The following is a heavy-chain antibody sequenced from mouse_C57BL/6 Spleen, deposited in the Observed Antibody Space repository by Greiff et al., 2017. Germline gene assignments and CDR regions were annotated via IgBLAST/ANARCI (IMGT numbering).Heavy chain of an antibody. CDR1: GYAFSSSW. D-gene: IGHD2-3*01. CDR2: IYPGDGDT. J-gene: IGHJ2*01. CDR3: ARNGYYPDY. V-gene: IGHV1-82*01. Sequence: VQLVESGPELVKPGASVKISCKASGYAFSSSWMNWVKQRPGKGLEWIGRIYPGDGDTNYNGKFKGKATLTADKSSSTAYRQLSSLTSEDSAVYFCARNGYYPDYWGQGTTLTVSS.